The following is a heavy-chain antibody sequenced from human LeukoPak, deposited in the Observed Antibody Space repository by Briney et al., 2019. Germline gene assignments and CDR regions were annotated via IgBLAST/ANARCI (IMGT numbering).Heavy chain of an antibody. CDR2: MNPNSGNT. V-gene: IGHV1-18*01. D-gene: IGHD4-23*01. J-gene: IGHJ4*02. Sequence: ASVKVSCKASGYTFTSYDINWARQATGQGLEWMGWMNPNSGNTNYAQKLQGRVTMTTDTSTSTAYMELRSLRSDDTAVYYCARDNDYGGSQFWGQGTLVTVSS. CDR3: ARDNDYGGSQF. CDR1: GYTFTSYD.